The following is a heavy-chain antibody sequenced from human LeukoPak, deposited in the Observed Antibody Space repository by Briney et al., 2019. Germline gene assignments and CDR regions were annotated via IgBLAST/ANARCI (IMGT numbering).Heavy chain of an antibody. CDR3: ARPFQDYDKGTFFYFFDF. CDR1: GASVTMGSYY. D-gene: IGHD3-22*01. CDR2: FHFSGNT. Sequence: SETLSLTCSVSGASVTMGSYYWAWIRQPPGKGLEWIGTFHFSGNTYYNPSLKSRVTISVDTSKNSVSLMLRSVTAADTAVYFCARPFQDYDKGTFFYFFDFWGQGILVTVSS. V-gene: IGHV4-39*01. J-gene: IGHJ4*02.